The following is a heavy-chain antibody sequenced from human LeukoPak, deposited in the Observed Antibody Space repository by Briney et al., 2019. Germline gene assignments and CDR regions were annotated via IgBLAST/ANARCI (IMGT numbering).Heavy chain of an antibody. J-gene: IGHJ3*02. V-gene: IGHV1-18*01. CDR1: GYTFTSYG. CDR3: ARASYSGSYYYRLSSDAFDI. D-gene: IGHD1-26*01. Sequence: ASVKVSCKASGYTFTSYGISWVRQAPGQGLEWMGWISAYNGNTNYAQKLQGRVTMTTDTSTSTAYMELRSLRSEDTAVYYCARASYSGSYYYRLSSDAFDIWGQGTMVTVSS. CDR2: ISAYNGNT.